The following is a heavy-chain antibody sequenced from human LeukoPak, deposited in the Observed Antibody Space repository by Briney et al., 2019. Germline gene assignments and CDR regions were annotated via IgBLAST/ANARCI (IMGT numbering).Heavy chain of an antibody. D-gene: IGHD3-22*01. Sequence: SETLSLTCAVYGGSFSGYYWSWIRQPPGKGLEWIGYIYHGGSTNYNPSLKSRVTISGDTSKNKFFLNLSSVTAADTAMYYCARGRYYYDSSGYPYNWFDPWGQGTLVTVSS. CDR3: ARGRYYYDSSGYPYNWFDP. V-gene: IGHV4-59*01. CDR2: IYHGGST. J-gene: IGHJ5*02. CDR1: GGSFSGYY.